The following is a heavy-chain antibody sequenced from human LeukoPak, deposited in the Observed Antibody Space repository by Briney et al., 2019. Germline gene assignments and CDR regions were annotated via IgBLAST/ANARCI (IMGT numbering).Heavy chain of an antibody. J-gene: IGHJ4*02. D-gene: IGHD5-24*01. CDR3: ARGRRDGYNFGY. V-gene: IGHV3-66*01. CDR1: GFTVCSNY. Sequence: GGSLGLSCAASGFTVCSNYMSAGREAPGEGLEWFSVIYSGGSPYYADSVKGRFNIYRDNPKNTLYLQLNSLRAEDTAVYYCARGRRDGYNFGYCGQGTLVTVSS. CDR2: IYSGGSP.